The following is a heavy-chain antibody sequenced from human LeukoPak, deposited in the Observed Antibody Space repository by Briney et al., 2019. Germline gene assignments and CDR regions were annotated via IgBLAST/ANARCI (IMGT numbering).Heavy chain of an antibody. J-gene: IGHJ4*02. CDR3: ARDQREWELLLPQY. CDR2: INPSGGSA. CDR1: GFTFTSYY. D-gene: IGHD1-26*01. V-gene: IGHV1-46*01. Sequence: ASVKVSCKASGFTFTSYYMHWVRQAPGQGLEWMGVINPSGGSAHYAQKFQGRVIMIRDTSTNTVYMELSSLRSEDTALYYCARDQREWELLLPQYWDQGTLVTVSS.